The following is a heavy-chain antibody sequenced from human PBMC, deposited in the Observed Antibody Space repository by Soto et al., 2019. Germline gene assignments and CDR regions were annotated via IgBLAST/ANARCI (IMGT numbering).Heavy chain of an antibody. J-gene: IGHJ4*02. CDR1: GGSISSYY. D-gene: IGHD2-15*01. V-gene: IGHV4-59*08. CDR3: AGSTYCSGGSCYPGYADY. Sequence: SETLSLTCTVSGGSISSYYWSWIRQPPGKGLEWIGYIYYSGSTNYNPSLKSRVTISVETSKNQFSLKLSSVTAADTAVYYCAGSTYCSGGSCYPGYADYWGQGTLVTVSS. CDR2: IYYSGST.